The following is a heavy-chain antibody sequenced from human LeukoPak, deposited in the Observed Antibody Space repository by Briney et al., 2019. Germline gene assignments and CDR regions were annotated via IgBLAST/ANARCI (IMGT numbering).Heavy chain of an antibody. Sequence: SETLSLTCAVYSGSFSGYYWSWIRQPPGKGLEWIGEINHSGSTNYNPSLKSRVTISVDTSKNQFSLKLSSVTAADTAVYYCARGEGSSWTYNWFGPWGQGTLVTVSS. D-gene: IGHD2-15*01. CDR1: SGSFSGYY. CDR3: ARGEGSSWTYNWFGP. J-gene: IGHJ5*02. V-gene: IGHV4-34*01. CDR2: INHSGST.